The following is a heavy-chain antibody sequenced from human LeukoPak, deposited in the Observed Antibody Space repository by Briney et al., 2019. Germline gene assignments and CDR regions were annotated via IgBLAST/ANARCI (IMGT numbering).Heavy chain of an antibody. CDR1: GYSISSGYY. CDR2: IYHSGST. V-gene: IGHV4-38-2*02. CDR3: ARDCPPYYYDSSGSRVFDY. J-gene: IGHJ4*02. D-gene: IGHD3-22*01. Sequence: SETLSLTCAVSGYSISSGYYWGWIRQPPGKGLEWIGSIYHSGSTYYNPSLKSRVTISVDTSKNQFSLKLNSVTAADTAVYYCARDCPPYYYDSSGSRVFDYWGQGTLVTVSS.